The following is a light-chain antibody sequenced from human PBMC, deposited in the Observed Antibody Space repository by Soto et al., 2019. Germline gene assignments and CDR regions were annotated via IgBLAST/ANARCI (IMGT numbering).Light chain of an antibody. J-gene: IGLJ2*01. CDR3: CSYTSLSTVV. CDR1: SSDVGGYNH. CDR2: AVS. V-gene: IGLV2-14*01. Sequence: QSALTQPASVSGSPGRSITMSCTGTSSDVGGYNHVSWYQHSPGKAPKLILFAVSDRPSGVSHRFSGSKSGNTASLTISGLQADDEADYYCCSYTSLSTVVFGGGTKLTVL.